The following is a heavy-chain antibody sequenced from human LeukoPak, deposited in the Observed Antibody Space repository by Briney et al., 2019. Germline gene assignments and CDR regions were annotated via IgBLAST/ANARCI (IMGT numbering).Heavy chain of an antibody. CDR3: ARGVVVAATPDY. CDR1: GFTFSSYA. V-gene: IGHV3-30*04. Sequence: GGSLRLSCAASGFTFSSYAMHWVRQAPGKGLEWVAVISYDGSNKYYADSVKGRFTISRDNSKNTLYLQMNSLRAEDTAVYYWARGVVVAATPDYSGQGTLVTVSS. D-gene: IGHD2-15*01. J-gene: IGHJ4*02. CDR2: ISYDGSNK.